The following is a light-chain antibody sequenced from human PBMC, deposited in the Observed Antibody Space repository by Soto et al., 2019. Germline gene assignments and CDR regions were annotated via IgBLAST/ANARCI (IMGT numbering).Light chain of an antibody. J-gene: IGKJ1*01. CDR3: QQYTDWPLK. CDR1: QSVTSNY. CDR2: GIS. Sequence: EVVMTQSPATLSVSPGERATLSCRASQSVTSNYLAWYQQKPGQAPRLLIYGISTRATGVPDRFSGSGSGTDFTLTISRLEPEDFAVYYCQQYTDWPLKFGQGTKV. V-gene: IGKV3-20*01.